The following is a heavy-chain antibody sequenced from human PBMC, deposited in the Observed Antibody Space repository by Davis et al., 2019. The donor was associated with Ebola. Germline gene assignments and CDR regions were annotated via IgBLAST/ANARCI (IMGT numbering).Heavy chain of an antibody. J-gene: IGHJ4*02. Sequence: GESLKISCKASGFIFSSYWMSWVRQAPGKGLEWVANIKQDGSAKHYLDSVKGRFTISRDNAKNSVSLQMDSLRVEDTALYYCVRDYGDYGMFDYWGRGTPVTVSS. CDR3: VRDYGDYGMFDY. CDR2: IKQDGSAK. V-gene: IGHV3-7*01. D-gene: IGHD4-17*01. CDR1: GFIFSSYW.